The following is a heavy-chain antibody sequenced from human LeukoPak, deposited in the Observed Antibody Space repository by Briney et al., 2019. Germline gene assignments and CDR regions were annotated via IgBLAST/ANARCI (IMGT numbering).Heavy chain of an antibody. V-gene: IGHV1-18*01. D-gene: IGHD3-10*01. Sequence: ASVKVSCKASGYTFTSYDIGWVRQAPGQGLEWMGWISAYNDNTNYAQKLQGRVTMTTDTSTSTAYMELRSLRSDDTAVYYCAREGGITMVRGVITYFDYWGQGTLVTVSS. CDR3: AREGGITMVRGVITYFDY. J-gene: IGHJ4*02. CDR1: GYTFTSYD. CDR2: ISAYNDNT.